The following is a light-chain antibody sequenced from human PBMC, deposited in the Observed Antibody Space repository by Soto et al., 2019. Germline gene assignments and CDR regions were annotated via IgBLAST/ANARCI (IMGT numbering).Light chain of an antibody. Sequence: SYELTQSPSVSVAPGKTASVSCGGNNIGSKSVHWYQQKPSQAPVLVIFYNSDRPSGIPERFSGSNSGNTATLTIARVEAGDEADYFCQVWDSSTDHVVFGGGTKLTVL. CDR1: NIGSKS. J-gene: IGLJ2*01. V-gene: IGLV3-21*04. CDR2: YNS. CDR3: QVWDSSTDHVV.